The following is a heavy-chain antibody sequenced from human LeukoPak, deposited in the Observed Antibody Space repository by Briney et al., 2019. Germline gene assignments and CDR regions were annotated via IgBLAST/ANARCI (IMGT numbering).Heavy chain of an antibody. V-gene: IGHV4-39*01. CDR2: IYYSGST. J-gene: IGHJ4*02. Sequence: SETLSLTCTVSGASISGSGYYWGWIRQPPGKGLEWIGSIYYSGSTYYNPSLESRVTISVDTSKNQFSLKLSSVTAADTAVYYCATSGWYLLPGVYWGQGTLVTVSS. D-gene: IGHD6-19*01. CDR1: GASISGSGYY. CDR3: ATSGWYLLPGVY.